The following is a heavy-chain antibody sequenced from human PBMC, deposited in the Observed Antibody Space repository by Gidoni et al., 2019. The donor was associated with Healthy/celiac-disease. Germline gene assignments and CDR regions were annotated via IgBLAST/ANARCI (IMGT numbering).Heavy chain of an antibody. CDR2: ISSSSSTI. V-gene: IGHV3-48*02. CDR3: ARLPLRDGSYYIVY. Sequence: EVQLVESGGGLVQPGGSLRLSCAASGFTFSSYSMNWVRQAPGKGLEWVSYISSSSSTIYYADSVKGRFTISRDNAKNSLYLQMNSLRDEDTAVYYCARLPLRDGSYYIVYWGQGTLVTVSS. D-gene: IGHD1-26*01. J-gene: IGHJ4*02. CDR1: GFTFSSYS.